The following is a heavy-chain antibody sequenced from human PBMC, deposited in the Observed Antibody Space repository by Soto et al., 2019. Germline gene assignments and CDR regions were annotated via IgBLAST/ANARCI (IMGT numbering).Heavy chain of an antibody. CDR2: IIPIFGTA. Sequence: SVKVSCKASGGTFSSYAISWVRQAPGQGLEWMGGIIPIFGTANYAQKFQGRVTITADESTSTAYMELSSLRSEDTAVYYCARNPPTYYYDGSGYSSPLYNWFDPWGQGTLVTVSS. CDR1: GGTFSSYA. CDR3: ARNPPTYYYDGSGYSSPLYNWFDP. V-gene: IGHV1-69*13. D-gene: IGHD3-22*01. J-gene: IGHJ5*02.